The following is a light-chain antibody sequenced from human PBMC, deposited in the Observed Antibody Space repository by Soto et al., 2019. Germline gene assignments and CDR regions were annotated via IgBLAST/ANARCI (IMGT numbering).Light chain of an antibody. CDR2: GAS. CDR1: EDIRSD. Sequence: AIHLTQSPSSLSASVGDRVTITCRASEDIRSDLGWYQQKTGKAPHVLIYGASYLETGVPSRFSGYGSGTYFTLTISRLQPEDFATYSCLQYCLSPRTFGQGTKVEIK. CDR3: LQYCLSPRT. V-gene: IGKV1-6*01. J-gene: IGKJ1*01.